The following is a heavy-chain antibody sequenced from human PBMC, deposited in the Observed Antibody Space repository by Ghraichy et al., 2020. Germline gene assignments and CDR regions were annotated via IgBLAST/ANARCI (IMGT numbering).Heavy chain of an antibody. CDR1: GGTFSSYA. J-gene: IGHJ6*02. Sequence: SVKVSCKASGGTFSSYAISWVRQAPGQGLEWMGGIIPIFGTANYAQKFQGRVTITADESTSTAYMELSSLRSEDTAVYYCASWGTATNYYYYGMDVWGQGTTVTVSS. CDR2: IIPIFGTA. CDR3: ASWGTATNYYYYGMDV. D-gene: IGHD3-16*01. V-gene: IGHV1-69*13.